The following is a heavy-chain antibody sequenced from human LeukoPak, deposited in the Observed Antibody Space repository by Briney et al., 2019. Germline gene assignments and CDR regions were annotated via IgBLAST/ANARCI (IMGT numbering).Heavy chain of an antibody. V-gene: IGHV3-33*08. CDR3: ARDSITADNSLDY. D-gene: IGHD7-27*01. J-gene: IGHJ4*02. CDR2: MGKDGRNK. Sequence: GTSLRLSCAASGFSFSTYGMHWVRQAPGKGLEWVAVMGKDGRNKNNADAVRGRFTISRDNSKNTLYLQMDSLRAEDTAVYYCARDSITADNSLDYWGRGTLVTVSS. CDR1: GFSFSTYG.